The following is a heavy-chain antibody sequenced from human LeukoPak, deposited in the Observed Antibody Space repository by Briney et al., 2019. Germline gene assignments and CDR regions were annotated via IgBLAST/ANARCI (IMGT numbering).Heavy chain of an antibody. CDR3: AREWHHVFDY. J-gene: IGHJ4*02. CDR1: GGSISSYS. V-gene: IGHV4-4*07. CDR2: IYPRGSP. Sequence: SETLSLTCTVSGGSISSYSWSWMRQPAGKGLEWIGRIYPRGSPNYNPSLKSRVIMSVDKSKNQFSLKLRSVTAADTAVYYCAREWHHVFDYWGQGNLVTVSS. D-gene: IGHD5-12*01.